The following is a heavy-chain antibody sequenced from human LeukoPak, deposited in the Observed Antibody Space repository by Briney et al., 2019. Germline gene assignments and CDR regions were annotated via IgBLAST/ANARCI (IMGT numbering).Heavy chain of an antibody. Sequence: PGGSLRLSCVGSGFIFNAFEMDWVRQAPGKGLEWVSTVSGSGGSTYYADSVKGRFTVSRDKVNNMVYLQMNSLRDEDTAVYYCAKRIGSCDSISCLYFDHWGQGALVTVSS. J-gene: IGHJ4*02. CDR3: AKRIGSCDSISCLYFDH. CDR1: GFIFNAFE. D-gene: IGHD2-2*01. CDR2: VSGSGGST. V-gene: IGHV3-23*01.